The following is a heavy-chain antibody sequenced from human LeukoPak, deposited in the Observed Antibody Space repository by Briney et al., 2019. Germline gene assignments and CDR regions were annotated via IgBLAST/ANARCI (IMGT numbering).Heavy chain of an antibody. J-gene: IGHJ1*01. D-gene: IGHD6-19*01. CDR2: INAGNGYT. Sequence: VASLKVSCKASGYTFTSYAMHWVRQAPGQRLEWMGWINAGNGYTKYSQKFQGRVTITRDTSASTAYMELSSLRSEDTAVYYCARADSSGWYEFQHWGQGTLVTVSS. CDR3: ARADSSGWYEFQH. CDR1: GYTFTSYA. V-gene: IGHV1-3*01.